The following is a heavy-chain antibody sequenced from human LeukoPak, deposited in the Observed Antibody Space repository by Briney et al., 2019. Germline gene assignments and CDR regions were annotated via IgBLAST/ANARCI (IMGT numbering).Heavy chain of an antibody. CDR1: GYTFTGYY. CDR2: INPNSGGT. Sequence: ASVKVSCKASGYTFTGYYMHWVRQAPGQGLEWMGWINPNSGGTNYAQKFQGRVTMTRDTSISTAYMELSGLRSDDTAVYYCATSPPRPYIIGGRGAFDIWGQGTMVTVSS. J-gene: IGHJ3*02. V-gene: IGHV1-2*02. CDR3: ATSPPRPYIIGGRGAFDI. D-gene: IGHD3-10*01.